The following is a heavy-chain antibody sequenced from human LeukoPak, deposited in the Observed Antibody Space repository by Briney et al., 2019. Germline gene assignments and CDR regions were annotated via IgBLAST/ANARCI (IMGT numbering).Heavy chain of an antibody. CDR1: GFTFSNAW. CDR3: STIAAAGHCDY. Sequence: PGGSLRLSCAASGFTFSNAWMSWVRQAPGKGLEWVGRIKSKTDGGTTDYAAPVKGRFTISRDDSKNTLYLQMNSLKSEDTAVYYCSTIAAAGHCDYWGQGTLVTVSS. V-gene: IGHV3-15*01. D-gene: IGHD6-13*01. J-gene: IGHJ4*02. CDR2: IKSKTDGGTT.